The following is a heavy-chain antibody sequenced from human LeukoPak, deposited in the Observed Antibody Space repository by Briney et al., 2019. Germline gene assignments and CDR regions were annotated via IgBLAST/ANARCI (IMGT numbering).Heavy chain of an antibody. Sequence: PSETLSLTCTVSGGSISSYYWSWIRQPPGKGLEWIGYIYYSGSTNYNPSLKGRVTISVDTSKNQFSLKLSSVTAADTAVYYCARTTYSLFDYWGQGTLVTVSS. V-gene: IGHV4-59*08. J-gene: IGHJ4*02. CDR1: GGSISSYY. CDR3: ARTTYSLFDY. CDR2: IYYSGST. D-gene: IGHD2-21*01.